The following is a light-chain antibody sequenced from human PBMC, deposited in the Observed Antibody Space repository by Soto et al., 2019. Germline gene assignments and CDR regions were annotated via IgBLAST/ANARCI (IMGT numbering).Light chain of an antibody. CDR3: QQYTTWT. CDR1: QSISSW. V-gene: IGKV1-5*03. J-gene: IGKJ1*01. CDR2: KAS. Sequence: DIQMTQSPSTLSASVGDRVTITCRASQSISSWLAWYQQKPGKAPKLLIYKASSLESGVPSRFSGSGSGTEFTLTISSLQPDDFATYYCQQYTTWTFGQGTRWISN.